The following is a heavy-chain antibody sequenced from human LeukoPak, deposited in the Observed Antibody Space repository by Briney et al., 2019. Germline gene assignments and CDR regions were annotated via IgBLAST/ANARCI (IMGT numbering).Heavy chain of an antibody. D-gene: IGHD6-13*01. Sequence: GGSLRLSCAASVFTFSSSYMDWVRQAPGKGLEWAASISSSSSLIYYTDSAKGRFTICRDNAKNSLYLQMNSLSAEDTAVYFCAKEGRSTTPGHWGQGTLVTVSS. CDR3: AKEGRSTTPGH. V-gene: IGHV3-21*01. J-gene: IGHJ4*02. CDR2: ISSSSSLI. CDR1: VFTFSSSY.